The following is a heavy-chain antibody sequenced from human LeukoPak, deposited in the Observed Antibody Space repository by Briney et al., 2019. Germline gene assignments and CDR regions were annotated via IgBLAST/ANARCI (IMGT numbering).Heavy chain of an antibody. J-gene: IGHJ4*02. CDR2: IRNDGFYK. CDR1: GFTFSDHA. D-gene: IGHD4-23*01. V-gene: IGHV3-30*02. Sequence: PGGSLRLSCGTSGFTFSDHAMHWVRQAPGKGLEWLAFIRNDGFYKYYSESGKGRFIISRDNSKNTLFLQMNSLRPDDTDLYYCARAVAGSAFDHWGQGTLVAVSS. CDR3: ARAVAGSAFDH.